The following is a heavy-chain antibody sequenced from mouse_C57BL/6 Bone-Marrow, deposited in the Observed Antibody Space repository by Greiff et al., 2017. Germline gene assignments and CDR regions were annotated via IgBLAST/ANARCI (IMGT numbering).Heavy chain of an antibody. J-gene: IGHJ2*01. CDR2: IDPSDSYT. CDR1: GYTFTSYW. V-gene: IGHV1-59*01. D-gene: IGHD2-14*01. CDR3: ARSFGTDY. Sequence: QVQLQQSGAELVRPGTSVKLSCKASGYTFTSYWMHWVKQRPGQGLEWIGVIDPSDSYTNYNQKFKGKATLTVDTSSSTAYMQLSSLTSEDSAVYYYARSFGTDYWGQGTTLTVSS.